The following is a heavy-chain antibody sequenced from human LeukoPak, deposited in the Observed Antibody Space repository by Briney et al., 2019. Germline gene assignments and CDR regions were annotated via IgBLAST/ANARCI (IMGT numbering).Heavy chain of an antibody. V-gene: IGHV3-7*01. CDR1: GFTFSNYW. J-gene: IGHJ4*02. CDR3: ARSLDYGGHCFFDY. D-gene: IGHD4-23*01. CDR2: IKLDGSEK. Sequence: PGGSLRLSCAASGFTFSNYWMTWVRQAPGKGLEWVANIKLDGSEKYYVDSVKGRFTISRDNAKNSVFLQMNSLGAEDTAVYYCARSLDYGGHCFFDYWGQGTLVTVSS.